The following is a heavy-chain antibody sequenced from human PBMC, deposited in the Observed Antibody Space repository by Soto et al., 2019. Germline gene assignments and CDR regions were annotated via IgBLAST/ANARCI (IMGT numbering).Heavy chain of an antibody. CDR2: TRNRANSYTT. CDR3: AKAAMGYGLFDY. CDR1: GFTFGDHY. V-gene: IGHV3-72*01. D-gene: IGHD5-18*01. Sequence: GGSLRLSCAASGFTFGDHYMDWVRQAPGKGLEWVGRTRNRANSYTTEYAASVKGRFTISRDDSKNTLYLQMNSLRAEDTAVYYCAKAAMGYGLFDYWGQGALVTVSS. J-gene: IGHJ4*02.